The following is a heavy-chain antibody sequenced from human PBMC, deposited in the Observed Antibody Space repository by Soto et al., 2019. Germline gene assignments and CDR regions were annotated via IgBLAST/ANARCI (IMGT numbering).Heavy chain of an antibody. CDR3: ARGHVQRPLDY. CDR1: GYTFTSYA. Sequence: QVQLVQSGAEEKKPGASVKVSCKAPGYTFTSYAMHWVRQAPGQRLEWMGWINAGNGNTKYSQKLQGRVTITRDTAASTAYMELSSLRSEDTAVYYCARGHVQRPLDYWGQGTMVTVSS. CDR2: INAGNGNT. V-gene: IGHV1-3*05. D-gene: IGHD6-6*01. J-gene: IGHJ4*02.